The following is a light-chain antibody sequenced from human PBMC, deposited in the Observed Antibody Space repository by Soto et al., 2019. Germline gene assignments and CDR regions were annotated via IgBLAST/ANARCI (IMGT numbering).Light chain of an antibody. J-gene: IGKJ1*01. CDR3: QQFSLYWA. CDR2: NAD. V-gene: IGKV1-5*01. Sequence: DIQMTPSPSTLAASLGDRVTITCRASQDINRWLAWYQQKPGKAPKILIYNADTLESGVPSRFSGSGYGTEFILTISSLQPDDFATYYCQQFSLYWAFGQGTKVDIK. CDR1: QDINRW.